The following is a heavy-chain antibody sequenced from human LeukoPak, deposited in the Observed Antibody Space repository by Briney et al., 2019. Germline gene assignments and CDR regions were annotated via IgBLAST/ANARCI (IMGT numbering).Heavy chain of an antibody. J-gene: IGHJ3*02. CDR1: GGSFSGYY. V-gene: IGHV4-34*01. D-gene: IGHD3-22*01. Sequence: SETLSLTCAVYGGSFSGYYWSWIRQPPGKGLEWIGEINHSGSTNYNPSLKSRVTISVDTSKNQFSLKLSSVTAADTAVYYCARVSRLRKYYYDSSGYYYHDAFGIWGQGTMVTVSS. CDR3: ARVSRLRKYYYDSSGYYYHDAFGI. CDR2: INHSGST.